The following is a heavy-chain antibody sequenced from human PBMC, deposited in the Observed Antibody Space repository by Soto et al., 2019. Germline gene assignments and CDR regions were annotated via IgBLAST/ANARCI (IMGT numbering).Heavy chain of an antibody. J-gene: IGHJ6*02. V-gene: IGHV3-11*06. CDR1: GFTFSDYY. CDR3: ARDSVYSSGWNYYYYGMDV. Sequence: QVQLVESGGGLVKPGGSLRLSCAASGFTFSDYYMSWIRQAPGKGLEWVSYISSSSSYTNYADSVKGRFTISRDNAKNSLYLQMSSLRAEDTAVYYCARDSVYSSGWNYYYYGMDVWGQGTTVTVSS. D-gene: IGHD6-19*01. CDR2: ISSSSSYT.